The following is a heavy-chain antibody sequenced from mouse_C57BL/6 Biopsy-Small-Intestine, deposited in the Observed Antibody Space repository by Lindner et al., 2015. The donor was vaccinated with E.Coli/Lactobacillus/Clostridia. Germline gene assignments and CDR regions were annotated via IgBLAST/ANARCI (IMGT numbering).Heavy chain of an antibody. J-gene: IGHJ3*01. CDR1: GYTFISYV. CDR3: AIYYGVPWFVY. Sequence: VQLQESGPELVKPGASVRMSCKASGYTFISYVIHWVKQKPGQGLEWIGYINPYNDRTKYNEKFKGKASLTSDKSSSVAYMELSSLTSEDSAAYYCAIYYGVPWFVYWGQGTLVTVSA. CDR2: INPYNDRT. V-gene: IGHV1-14*01. D-gene: IGHD2-13*01.